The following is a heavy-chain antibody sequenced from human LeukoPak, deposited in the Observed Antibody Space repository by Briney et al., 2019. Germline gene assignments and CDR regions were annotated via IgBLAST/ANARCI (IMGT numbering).Heavy chain of an antibody. V-gene: IGHV3-30*03. J-gene: IGHJ1*01. CDR2: ISYDGSEK. Sequence: PGGSLRLSCAASGFTFSTYGMDWVRQAPGKGPEWVALISYDGSEKYYADSVKGRFTISRDNSKKTLYLQMNSLRAEDTAVYYCAREAVTSRRLDYDSSGYSLWGQGTLVTVSS. D-gene: IGHD3-22*01. CDR3: AREAVTSRRLDYDSSGYSL. CDR1: GFTFSTYG.